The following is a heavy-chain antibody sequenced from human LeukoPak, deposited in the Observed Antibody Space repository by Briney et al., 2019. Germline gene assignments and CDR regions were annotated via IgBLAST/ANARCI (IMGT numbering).Heavy chain of an antibody. CDR3: ARAPTVSVGYCSSSSCQADS. J-gene: IGHJ5*01. D-gene: IGHD2-2*01. CDR2: IKQDESEK. V-gene: IGHV3-7*01. Sequence: GGSLRLSCSASGFTFSAHWMSWVRQAPGKGLEWVANIKQDESEKSYVDSVKGRFTISRDSAKKSLYLQMNSLRAEDTAVYYCARAPTVSVGYCSSSSCQADSWGQGTLVTVSS. CDR1: GFTFSAHW.